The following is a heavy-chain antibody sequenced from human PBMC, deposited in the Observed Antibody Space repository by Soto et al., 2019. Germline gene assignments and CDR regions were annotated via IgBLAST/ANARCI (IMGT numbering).Heavy chain of an antibody. D-gene: IGHD2-15*01. CDR2: INPSGGST. Sequence: ASVKVSCKASGYTFTSYYMHWVRQAPGQGLEWMGIINPSGGSTSYAQKFQGRVTMTRDTSTSSVYMELSSLRSEDTAVYYFARDAIPLVVAATRGRGYPCYFDYWGQGTLVTVSS. J-gene: IGHJ4*02. V-gene: IGHV1-46*01. CDR3: ARDAIPLVVAATRGRGYPCYFDY. CDR1: GYTFTSYY.